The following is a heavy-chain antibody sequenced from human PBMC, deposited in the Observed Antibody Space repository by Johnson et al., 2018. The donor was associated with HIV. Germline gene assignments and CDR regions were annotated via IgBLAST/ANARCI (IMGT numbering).Heavy chain of an antibody. V-gene: IGHV3-30*04. CDR2: IWYDGSNE. CDR3: AREWGGWPLGAFDI. CDR1: GFTFSSYA. Sequence: QVQLVESGGGVVQPGRSLRLSCAASGFTFSSYAMHWVRQAPGKGLEWVAVIWYDGSNENYADSVKGRFTISRDNSKNTVYLQMSSLRPEDTAVYYCAREWGGWPLGAFDIWGQGAKVTVS. D-gene: IGHD6-19*01. J-gene: IGHJ3*02.